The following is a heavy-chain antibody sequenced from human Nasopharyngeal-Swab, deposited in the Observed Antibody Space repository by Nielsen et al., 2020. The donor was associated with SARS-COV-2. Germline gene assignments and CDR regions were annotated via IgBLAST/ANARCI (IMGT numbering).Heavy chain of an antibody. CDR2: ISAYNGNT. V-gene: IGHV1-18*01. CDR3: AAGVLGYCSGGSCPDY. D-gene: IGHD2-15*01. J-gene: IGHJ4*02. Sequence: ASVKVSCKVSGYTLTELSMHWVRQAPGKGLEWMGWISAYNGNTNYAQKLQGRVTMTTDTSTSTAYMELRSLRSDDTAVYYCAAGVLGYCSGGSCPDYWGQGTLVTVSS. CDR1: GYTLTELS.